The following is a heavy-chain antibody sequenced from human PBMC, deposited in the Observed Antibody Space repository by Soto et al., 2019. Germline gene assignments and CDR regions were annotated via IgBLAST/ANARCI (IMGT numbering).Heavy chain of an antibody. J-gene: IGHJ4*02. V-gene: IGHV2-70*04. Sequence: SGPTLVNPTQTLTLTCTFSGFSLSTTGMRVSWIRQPPGKALEWLARIDWDDDKFYSTSLKTRLTISKDTSKNQVVLTMTNMDPVDTATYYCVRTAGYYRGRHFDSWGQGTLVTVSS. CDR2: IDWDDDK. D-gene: IGHD3-10*01. CDR3: VRTAGYYRGRHFDS. CDR1: GFSLSTTGMR.